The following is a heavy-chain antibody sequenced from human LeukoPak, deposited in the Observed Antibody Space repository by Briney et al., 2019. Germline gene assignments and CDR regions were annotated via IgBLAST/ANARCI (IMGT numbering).Heavy chain of an antibody. CDR1: GGSISSGGYY. D-gene: IGHD6-13*01. J-gene: IGHJ2*01. Sequence: SETLSLICTVSGGSISSGGYYHSWIRQHPGKGLEPIGYIYYRGSTYYNPSLKSRLTISVDTSKNQFSLKLTSVTAADTAVYYCARQAAAGTRYFDLWGRGTLVTVSS. CDR2: IYYRGST. V-gene: IGHV4-31*03. CDR3: ARQAAAGTRYFDL.